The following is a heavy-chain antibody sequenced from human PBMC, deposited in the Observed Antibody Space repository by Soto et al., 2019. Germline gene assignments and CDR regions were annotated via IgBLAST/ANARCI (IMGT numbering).Heavy chain of an antibody. D-gene: IGHD6-13*01. Sequence: QITLKESGPTLVKPTQTLTLTCSFSGFSLSSSGVAVGWIRQPPGKALEWLALIYWDDDERYSPSLQRRLTISKDISKNQVVLRTTNIDPSDTGTYYCAHWRGAAAVAYGGQGPLVTVSS. CDR1: GFSLSSSGVA. CDR3: AHWRGAAAVAY. V-gene: IGHV2-5*02. CDR2: IYWDDDE. J-gene: IGHJ4*02.